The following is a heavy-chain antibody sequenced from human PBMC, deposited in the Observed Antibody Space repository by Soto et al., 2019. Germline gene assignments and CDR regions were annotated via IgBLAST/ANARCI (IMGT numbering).Heavy chain of an antibody. D-gene: IGHD6-19*01. CDR2: ISYDGSNK. CDR1: GFTFSSYA. CDR3: ARVDSSGWYTSAFDI. V-gene: IGHV3-30-3*01. J-gene: IGHJ3*02. Sequence: QVQLVESGGGVVQPGRSLRLSCAASGFTFSSYAIHWVRQAPGKGLEWVAVISYDGSNKYYADSVKGRFTISRDNSKNTLYLQMNSLRAEDTAVYYCARVDSSGWYTSAFDIWGQGTMVTVSS.